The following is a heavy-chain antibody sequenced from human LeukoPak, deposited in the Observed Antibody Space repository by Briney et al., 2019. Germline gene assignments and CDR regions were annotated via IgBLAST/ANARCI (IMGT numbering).Heavy chain of an antibody. CDR3: VRRQALRGRHRAFDS. D-gene: IGHD6-25*01. CDR2: SIPIFGTA. J-gene: IGHJ5*01. Sequence: ASEKVSCKASGGTFSNYGISWVRLAPGQGNEWLGGSIPIFGTANYAQNFHGRLTITTDDTTTTAYILLLSLRTEDTAVYYCVRRQALRGRHRAFDSWGQGTLVTVTS. V-gene: IGHV1-69*05. CDR1: GGTFSNYG.